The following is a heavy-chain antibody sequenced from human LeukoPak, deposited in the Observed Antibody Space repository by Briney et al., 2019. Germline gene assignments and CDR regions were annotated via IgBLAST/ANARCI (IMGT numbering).Heavy chain of an antibody. CDR3: ARHSRGRWYVFDY. CDR1: GFTFSRYA. Sequence: GGSPRLSCAASGFTFSRYAMGWVRQAPGKGLEWVSGISGSGGNTYYADSVKGRFTISRDNSNNTLYLQINSLRAEDTAVYYCARHSRGRWYVFDYWGQGALVTVSS. D-gene: IGHD6-13*01. CDR2: ISGSGGNT. J-gene: IGHJ4*02. V-gene: IGHV3-23*01.